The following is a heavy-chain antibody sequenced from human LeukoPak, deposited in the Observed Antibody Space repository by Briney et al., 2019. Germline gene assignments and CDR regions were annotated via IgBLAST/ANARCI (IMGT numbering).Heavy chain of an antibody. Sequence: SETLSHTCSVSGGSIRSSSYYWGWIRQPPGKGLEWIGTIHYTGSTCYTPSLKSRVTVSVDTSNNQFSLKVSSVTAADTAVYYCARHPSGSSFDYWGQGTLVAVSS. V-gene: IGHV4-39*01. CDR2: IHYTGST. D-gene: IGHD1-26*01. CDR1: GGSIRSSSYY. CDR3: ARHPSGSSFDY. J-gene: IGHJ4*02.